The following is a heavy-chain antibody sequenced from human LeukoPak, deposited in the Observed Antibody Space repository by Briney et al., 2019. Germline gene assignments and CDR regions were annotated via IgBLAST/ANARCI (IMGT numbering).Heavy chain of an antibody. CDR3: AREWSSLFDY. J-gene: IGHJ4*02. CDR1: GLSIADYT. Sequence: GGSLRLSCEASGLSIADYTMHWVRQVPGKGLEWVSLISRNGVATKYADSVRGRFIVSRDNSKNSLYLQMNSLRADDTAVYYCAREWSSLFDYWGQGTLVTVSS. V-gene: IGHV3-43*01. CDR2: ISRNGVAT. D-gene: IGHD2-15*01.